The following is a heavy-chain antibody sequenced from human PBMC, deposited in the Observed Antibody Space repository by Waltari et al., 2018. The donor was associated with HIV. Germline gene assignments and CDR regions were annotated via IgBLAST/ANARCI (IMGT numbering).Heavy chain of an antibody. V-gene: IGHV4-39*01. Sequence: QLQLQESGPGLVKPSETLSLTCTVSGGSIRSSSYYCGWIRQPPGKGLEWIGDIYYNGSTHYTPSLKSRITISVDTSKNQFSLKLTSVTAADTAVYYCARLLCTGPYSSSWFDPWGQGTLVTVSS. CDR3: ARLLCTGPYSSSWFDP. CDR2: IYYNGST. D-gene: IGHD6-13*01. CDR1: GGSIRSSSYY. J-gene: IGHJ5*02.